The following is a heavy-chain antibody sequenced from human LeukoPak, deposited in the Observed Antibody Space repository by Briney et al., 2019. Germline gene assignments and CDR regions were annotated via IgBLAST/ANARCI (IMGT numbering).Heavy chain of an antibody. CDR1: GFTFSSYS. CDR2: ITASGTAM. D-gene: IGHD1-26*01. J-gene: IGHJ4*02. Sequence: GGSLILSCAASGFTFSSYSMNWVRQAPGKGLEWVSHITASGTAMFYADSVKGRFTISRDNARNSLYLQMNSLRDEDTAVYYCASSGSYRFDYWGQGTLVTVSS. V-gene: IGHV3-48*02. CDR3: ASSGSYRFDY.